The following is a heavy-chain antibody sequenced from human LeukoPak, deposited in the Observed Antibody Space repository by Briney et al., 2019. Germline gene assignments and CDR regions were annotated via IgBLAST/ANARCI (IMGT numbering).Heavy chain of an antibody. D-gene: IGHD6-6*01. Sequence: SETLSLTCTVSGYSINSGYYWSWIRQPPGKRLEWIGSIYYSGSTYSNPTLKSRLTISVDTSKNRISLNLTSVTAADTAVYYCARDAGRGSSMGFDFDYWGQGTLVTVSS. V-gene: IGHV4-38-2*02. J-gene: IGHJ4*02. CDR3: ARDAGRGSSMGFDFDY. CDR2: IYYSGST. CDR1: GYSINSGYY.